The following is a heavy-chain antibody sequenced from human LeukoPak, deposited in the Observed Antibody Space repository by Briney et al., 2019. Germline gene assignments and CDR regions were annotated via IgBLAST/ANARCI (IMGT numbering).Heavy chain of an antibody. J-gene: IGHJ3*01. CDR2: ISNRGST. V-gene: IGHV4-59*02. Sequence: PSETLSLTCGISGASVRSHFWSWIRQTPGMGLEWIGYISNRGSTAYIPSLRSRVTISVDAPKNEVSLNVRSVSPADTAVYYCAKDVSGTYYAFDVWGQGRTV. D-gene: IGHD3-22*01. CDR3: AKDVSGTYYAFDV. CDR1: GASVRSHF.